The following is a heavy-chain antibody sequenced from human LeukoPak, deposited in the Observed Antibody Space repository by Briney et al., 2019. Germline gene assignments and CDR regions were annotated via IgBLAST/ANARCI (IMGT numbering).Heavy chain of an antibody. CDR3: ARGVPGYYLDY. CDR1: GGSISSSSYY. D-gene: IGHD2-2*01. Sequence: KSSETLSLTCTVSGGSISSSSYYWGWIRQPPGKGLEWIGSIYYSGSTYYNPSLKSRVTISVDTSKNQFSLKLSSVTAADTAVYYCARGVPGYYLDYWGQGTLVTVSS. CDR2: IYYSGST. V-gene: IGHV4-39*01. J-gene: IGHJ4*02.